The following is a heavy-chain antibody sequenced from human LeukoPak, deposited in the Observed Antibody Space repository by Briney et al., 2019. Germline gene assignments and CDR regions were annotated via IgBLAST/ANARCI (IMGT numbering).Heavy chain of an antibody. Sequence: SHTLSLTCTVSGGSISSGSYYWSWIRQPAGKGLEWIGRIYTSGSANYNPSLKSRVTISVDTSKNQFSLKLSSVTAADTAVYYCARDGDTSFDIWGQGTMVTVSS. J-gene: IGHJ3*02. D-gene: IGHD7-27*01. V-gene: IGHV4-61*02. CDR2: IYTSGSA. CDR3: ARDGDTSFDI. CDR1: GGSISSGSYY.